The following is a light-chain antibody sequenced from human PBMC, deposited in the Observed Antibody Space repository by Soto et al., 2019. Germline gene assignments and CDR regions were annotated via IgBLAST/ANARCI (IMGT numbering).Light chain of an antibody. CDR2: WAS. CDR1: QSVLFSSNNKNF. J-gene: IGKJ4*01. CDR3: QEYYTTLALT. V-gene: IGKV4-1*01. Sequence: DIVMTQSPDSLAVSLGERATINCKSSQSVLFSSNNKNFLAWYQQKPGQPPKVLIYWASTRESGVPDRFSGSGSGADFTLTISSLQAEDVAVYYCQEYYTTLALTFGGGTKVELK.